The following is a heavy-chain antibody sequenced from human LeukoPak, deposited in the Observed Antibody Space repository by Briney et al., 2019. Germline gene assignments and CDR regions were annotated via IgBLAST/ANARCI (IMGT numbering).Heavy chain of an antibody. Sequence: SETLSLTCTVSGGSISSSSYYWGWIRQPPGKGLEWIGSIYYSGSTYYNPSLKSRVTISVDTSKNQFSLKLSSVTAADTAVYYCARGRSHCRLGYCSSTRNWFDPWGQGALVTVSS. CDR3: ARGRSHCRLGYCSSTRNWFDP. J-gene: IGHJ5*02. D-gene: IGHD2-2*01. CDR2: IYYSGST. CDR1: GGSISSSSYY. V-gene: IGHV4-39*07.